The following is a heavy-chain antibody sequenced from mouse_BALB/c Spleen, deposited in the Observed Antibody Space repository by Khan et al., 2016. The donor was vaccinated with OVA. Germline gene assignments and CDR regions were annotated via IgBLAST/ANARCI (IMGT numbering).Heavy chain of an antibody. Sequence: QVQLKDSGPGLVAPSQSLSITCTVSGFSLSSNGVSWVHQPPGKGLEWLGVIWGDGSTNYHSTLKSRLIISKDNSKSQVFLKLNSLQTDDTATYYCAKFTPDYYSMDYWGQGTSVTVSS. D-gene: IGHD1-1*01. CDR2: IWGDGST. CDR3: AKFTPDYYSMDY. CDR1: GFSLSSNG. V-gene: IGHV2-3*01. J-gene: IGHJ4*01.